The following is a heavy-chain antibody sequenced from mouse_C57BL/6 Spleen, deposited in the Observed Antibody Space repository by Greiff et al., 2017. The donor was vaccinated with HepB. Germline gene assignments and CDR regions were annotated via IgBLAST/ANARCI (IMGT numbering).Heavy chain of an antibody. CDR2: ISYDGSN. J-gene: IGHJ3*01. Sequence: EVQLQQSGPGLVKPSQSLSLTCSVTGYSITSGYYWNWIRQFPGNKLEWMGYISYDGSNNYNPSLKNRISITRDTSKNQFFLKLNSVTTEDTATYYCARDRGSSDVFAYWGQGTLVTVSA. V-gene: IGHV3-6*01. D-gene: IGHD3-2*02. CDR3: ARDRGSSDVFAY. CDR1: GYSITSGYY.